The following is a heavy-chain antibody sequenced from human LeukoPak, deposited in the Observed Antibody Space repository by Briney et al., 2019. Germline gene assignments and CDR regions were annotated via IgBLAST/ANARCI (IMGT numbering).Heavy chain of an antibody. D-gene: IGHD2-2*02. J-gene: IGHJ6*03. CDR2: ISSSSYI. CDR3: ARGYCSSTSCYKLDYYYMDV. V-gene: IGHV3-21*01. CDR1: GFTFSSYS. Sequence: GGSLRLSCAASGFTFSSYSMNWVRQAPGKGLEWVSSISSSSYIYYADSVKGRFTISRDNAKNSLYLQMNSLRAEDTAVYYCARGYCSSTSCYKLDYYYMDVWGKGTTVTVSS.